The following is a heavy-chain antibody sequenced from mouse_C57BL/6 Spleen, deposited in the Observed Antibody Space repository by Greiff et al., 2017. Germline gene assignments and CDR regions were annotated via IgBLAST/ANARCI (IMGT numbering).Heavy chain of an antibody. CDR2: IDPSDSYT. CDR1: GYTFTSYW. J-gene: IGHJ4*01. D-gene: IGHD1-1*01. Sequence: QVQLQQPGAELVRPGTSVKLSCTASGYTFTSYWMHWVKQRPGQGLEWIGVIDPSDSYTNYNQKFKGKATMTVDTSSSTAYMQLSSLTSKDSAVYYCASEYYGSSYDYAMDYWGQGTSVTVSS. V-gene: IGHV1-59*01. CDR3: ASEYYGSSYDYAMDY.